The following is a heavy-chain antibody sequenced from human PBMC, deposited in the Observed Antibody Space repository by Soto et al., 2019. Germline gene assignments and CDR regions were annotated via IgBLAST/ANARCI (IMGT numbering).Heavy chain of an antibody. Sequence: ASXKVSCKASGYTFTGYDINWVRQATGQGLEWMGWMNPNSGNTGYAQKFQGRVTMTRNTSTSTAFLELSSLRSEDTAVYYCARGTWFDPWGQGTLVTVSS. CDR3: ARGTWFDP. CDR2: MNPNSGNT. J-gene: IGHJ5*02. CDR1: GYTFTGYD. V-gene: IGHV1-8*01.